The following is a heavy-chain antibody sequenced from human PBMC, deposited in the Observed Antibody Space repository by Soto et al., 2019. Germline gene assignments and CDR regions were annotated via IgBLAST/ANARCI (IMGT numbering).Heavy chain of an antibody. D-gene: IGHD1-26*01. CDR3: ERGWTPDQHVGYLQF. Sequence: GGSLRLSCAASGSTFNKYWMHWVRQAPGKGLVWVSRISSDGSDTIYAGSVRRRFAGSRDNAKNMLFLQINSRTADDTAIYYCERGWTPDQHVGYLQFGGQGTRVPVSS. V-gene: IGHV3-74*01. CDR2: ISSDGSDT. CDR1: GSTFNKYW. J-gene: IGHJ4*02.